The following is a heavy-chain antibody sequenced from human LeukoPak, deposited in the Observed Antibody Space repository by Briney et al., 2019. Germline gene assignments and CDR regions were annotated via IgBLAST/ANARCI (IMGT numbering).Heavy chain of an antibody. Sequence: PSETLSLTCTVSGGSISSYYWSWIRQPPGKGLEWIGYIYYSGSTNYNPSLKSRVTISVETSKNQFSLKLSSVTAADTAVYYCARSTARCLSYYYDSSGYLDYWGQGTLVTVSS. CDR3: ARSTARCLSYYYDSSGYLDY. J-gene: IGHJ4*02. CDR2: IYYSGST. CDR1: GGSISSYY. V-gene: IGHV4-59*01. D-gene: IGHD3-22*01.